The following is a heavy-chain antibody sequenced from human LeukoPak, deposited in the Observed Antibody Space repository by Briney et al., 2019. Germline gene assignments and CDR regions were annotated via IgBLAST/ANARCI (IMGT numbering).Heavy chain of an antibody. V-gene: IGHV3-23*01. Sequence: AGGSLRLSCAASGFTFSSYAMSWVRQAPGKGLEWVSAISGSGGSTYYADSVKGRFTISRDNSKNTPYLQISSLRAEDTAVYYCAKVDPGYRSSWSPFHYWGQGTLVTVSS. CDR3: AKVDPGYRSSWSPFHY. CDR2: ISGSGGST. J-gene: IGHJ4*02. D-gene: IGHD6-13*01. CDR1: GFTFSSYA.